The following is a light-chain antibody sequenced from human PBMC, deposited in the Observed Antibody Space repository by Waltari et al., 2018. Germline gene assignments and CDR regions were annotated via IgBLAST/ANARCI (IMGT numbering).Light chain of an antibody. CDR1: RVADTY. V-gene: IGLV3-1*01. CDR3: QAWVRRTVV. J-gene: IGLJ2*01. CDR2: HHS. Sequence: SYELTQPPSVSVSPGQTATITCSGDRVADTYFWWYQQRPGQSPVLVIFHHSQRPSGIPERFGGSTSGNTATLTIREAQTMDEADYYCQAWVRRTVVFGGGTKLTVL.